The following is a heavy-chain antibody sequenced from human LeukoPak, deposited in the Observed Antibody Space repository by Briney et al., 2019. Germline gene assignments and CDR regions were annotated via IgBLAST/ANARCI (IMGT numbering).Heavy chain of an antibody. V-gene: IGHV3-21*01. CDR2: ISSSSSYI. D-gene: IGHD6-19*01. J-gene: IGHJ4*02. CDR3: ARGRSRVAAPFYFDY. CDR1: GFTFSSYS. Sequence: GGSLRLSCAASGFTFSSYSMNWVRQAPGKGLEWVSSISSSSSYIYYADSVKGRFTISRDNAKNSLYLQMNSLRAEDTAVHYCARGRSRVAAPFYFDYWGQGTLVTVSS.